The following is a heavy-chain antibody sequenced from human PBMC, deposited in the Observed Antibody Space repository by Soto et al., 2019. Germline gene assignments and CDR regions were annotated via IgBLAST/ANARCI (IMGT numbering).Heavy chain of an antibody. CDR3: AKHNYEIKYTVLQVDAFDI. CDR2: ISGSGGST. D-gene: IGHD3-22*01. CDR1: GFTFSSYA. J-gene: IGHJ3*02. V-gene: IGHV3-23*01. Sequence: GSLRLSCAASGFTFSSYAMSWVRQAPGKGLEWVSVISGSGGSTYYADSVKGRFTISRDNSKNTLYLQMNSLRAEDTAVYYCAKHNYEIKYTVLQVDAFDIWGQGTMVTVSS.